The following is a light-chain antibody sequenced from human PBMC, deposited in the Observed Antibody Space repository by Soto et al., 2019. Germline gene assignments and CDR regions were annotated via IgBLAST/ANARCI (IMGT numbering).Light chain of an antibody. V-gene: IGKV3-20*01. J-gene: IGKJ4*01. CDR3: QQYGSSPLLT. CDR1: QSVSSSY. CDR2: GPS. Sequence: EIVLTQSPGTLSLSPGERATLSCRASQSVSSSYLAWYQQKPGQAPRLLIYGPSSRATGIPDRFSGIGSETHFTLTISSLEPEDFAVYYCQQYGSSPLLTFGGGTKVEIK.